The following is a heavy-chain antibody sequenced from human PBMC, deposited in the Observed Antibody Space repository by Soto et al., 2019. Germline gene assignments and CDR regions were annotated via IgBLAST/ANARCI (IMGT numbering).Heavy chain of an antibody. V-gene: IGHV3-30-3*01. J-gene: IGHJ4*02. Sequence: QVQLVESGGGVVQPGRSLRLSCAASGFTFSSYAMHWVRQAQGKGLEWVAVISYAGSNKYYADSVKGRFTISRDNSKNTLYLQMNSLRAEDTAVYYCARNEIVATINYYFDYWGQGTLVTVSS. D-gene: IGHD5-12*01. CDR3: ARNEIVATINYYFDY. CDR1: GFTFSSYA. CDR2: ISYAGSNK.